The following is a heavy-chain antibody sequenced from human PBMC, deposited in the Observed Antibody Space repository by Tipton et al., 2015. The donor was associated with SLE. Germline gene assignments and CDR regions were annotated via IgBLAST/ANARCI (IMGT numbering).Heavy chain of an antibody. Sequence: SLRLSCVASGFTFSSYWMSWVRQSPGKGLEWVANIKQDGSEKYYVDSVKDRFTSSRENAKNSLYLQMSSLRAEDPAVYFCPRKGCSVDNCYSDYWGQGTLVTVSS. CDR1: GFTFSSYW. D-gene: IGHD2-21*02. CDR3: PRKGCSVDNCYSDY. V-gene: IGHV3-7*01. J-gene: IGHJ4*02. CDR2: IKQDGSEK.